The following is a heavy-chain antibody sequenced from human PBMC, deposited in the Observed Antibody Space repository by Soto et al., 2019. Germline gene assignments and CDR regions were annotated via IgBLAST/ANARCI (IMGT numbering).Heavy chain of an antibody. D-gene: IGHD4-17*01. CDR1: GFSFREFA. Sequence: EVQLLESGGSLVQPGGSLRLSCAASGFSFREFAMSWVRQAPGKGLEWVSGISGSGSNTYYADSVKGRFTISRDNSKNTLYLQMHSMGPADTAVYYCAKEPGVDFGDYCDYWGQGTLVTVSS. CDR2: ISGSGSNT. J-gene: IGHJ4*02. V-gene: IGHV3-23*01. CDR3: AKEPGVDFGDYCDY.